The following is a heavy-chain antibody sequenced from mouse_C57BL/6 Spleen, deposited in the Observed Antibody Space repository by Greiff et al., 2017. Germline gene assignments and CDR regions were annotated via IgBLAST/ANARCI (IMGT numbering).Heavy chain of an antibody. CDR1: GYTFTSYW. V-gene: IGHV1-52*01. CDR2: IDPSDSET. J-gene: IGHJ1*03. CDR3: ERRSYSNHWYFDV. Sequence: QVQLQQPGAELVRPGSSVKLSCKASGYTFTSYWMHWVKQRPIQGLEWIGNIDPSDSETHYNQKFKDKATLTVDKSSSTAYMQLSSLTSEDSAVYYCERRSYSNHWYFDVWGTGTMVTVSA. D-gene: IGHD2-5*01.